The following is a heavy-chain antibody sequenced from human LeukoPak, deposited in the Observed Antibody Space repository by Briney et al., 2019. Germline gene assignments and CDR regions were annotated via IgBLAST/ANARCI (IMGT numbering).Heavy chain of an antibody. Sequence: ASVKVSCKASGYTFTSYYIHWVRQAPGQRPEWVGKINPSGGSTTYAQKFQGRVTMTRDTSTSTVYMDLTSLRSDDTAVYYCARHSLPGKTPFDYWGQGTLVTVSS. J-gene: IGHJ4*02. CDR2: INPSGGST. CDR3: ARHSLPGKTPFDY. V-gene: IGHV1-46*01. D-gene: IGHD1-1*01. CDR1: GYTFTSYY.